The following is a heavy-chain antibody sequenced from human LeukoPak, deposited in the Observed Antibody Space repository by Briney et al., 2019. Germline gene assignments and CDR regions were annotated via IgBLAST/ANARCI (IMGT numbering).Heavy chain of an antibody. J-gene: IGHJ4*02. CDR2: YSGVT. V-gene: IGHV3-53*01. CDR1: GFTVSTNS. CDR3: AKVAKYYYGSETYYFFEH. Sequence: GGSLRLSCAVSGFTVSTNSMSWVRQAPGKGLEWVSFYSGVTHYSDSVKGRFTISRDNAKNSLYLQMNSLRVEDTAVFYCAKVAKYYYGSETYYFFEHWGQGTPVTASS. D-gene: IGHD3-10*01.